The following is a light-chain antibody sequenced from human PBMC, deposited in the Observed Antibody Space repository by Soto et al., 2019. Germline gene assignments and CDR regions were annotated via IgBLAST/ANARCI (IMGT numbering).Light chain of an antibody. CDR3: QQYDNLPLI. CDR2: AAS. Sequence: DIQMTQSPSSLSASVGDRVTVTCRASQSISTYLNRYQQKPGKAPKLLIYAASTLQSGVPSRFSGSGSGTDFTLTISSLQPEDFATYYCQQYDNLPLIFGQGTRLEIK. V-gene: IGKV1-33*01. CDR1: QSISTY. J-gene: IGKJ5*01.